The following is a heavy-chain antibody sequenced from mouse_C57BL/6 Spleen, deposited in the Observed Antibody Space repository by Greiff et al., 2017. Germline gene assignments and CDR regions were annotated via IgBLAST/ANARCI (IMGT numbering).Heavy chain of an antibody. J-gene: IGHJ2*01. CDR1: GYTFTDYY. Sequence: LVESGPELVKPGASVKISCKASGYTFTDYYINWVKQRPGQGLEWIGWIYPGSGNTKYNEKFKGKATLTVDTSSSTAYMQLSSLTSDDSAVYFCARSDGYYFDYWGQGTTLTVSS. D-gene: IGHD2-3*01. CDR3: ARSDGYYFDY. V-gene: IGHV1-84*01. CDR2: IYPGSGNT.